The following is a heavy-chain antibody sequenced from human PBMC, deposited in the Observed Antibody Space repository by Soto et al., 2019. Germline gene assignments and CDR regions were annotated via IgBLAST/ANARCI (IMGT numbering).Heavy chain of an antibody. CDR3: ARVAEFGGSYLNWFDP. J-gene: IGHJ5*02. D-gene: IGHD1-26*01. Sequence: QVQLVQSGAEVKKPGSSVKVSCKASGGTFSSYAISWVRQAPGQGLEWMGGIIPIFGTANYAQKFQGRVTLTAEESTGTAYTELSSLRSEDTAVYYCARVAEFGGSYLNWFDPWGQGTLVTVSS. CDR2: IIPIFGTA. V-gene: IGHV1-69*12. CDR1: GGTFSSYA.